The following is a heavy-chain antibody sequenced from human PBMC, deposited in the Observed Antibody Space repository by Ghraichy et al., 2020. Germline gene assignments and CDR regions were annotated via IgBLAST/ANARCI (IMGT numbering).Heavy chain of an antibody. Sequence: GGSLRLSCAASGFTFSSYAMSWVRQAPGKGLEWVSAISGSGGSTYYADSVKGRFTISRDNSKNTLYLQMNSLRAEDTAVYYCAKDVAYCSGGSCYPWYWGQGTLVTVSS. CDR1: GFTFSSYA. J-gene: IGHJ4*02. CDR3: AKDVAYCSGGSCYPWY. CDR2: ISGSGGST. V-gene: IGHV3-23*01. D-gene: IGHD2-15*01.